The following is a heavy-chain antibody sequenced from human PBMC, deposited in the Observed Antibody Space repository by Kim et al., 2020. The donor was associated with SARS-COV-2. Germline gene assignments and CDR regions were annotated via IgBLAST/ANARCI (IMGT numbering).Heavy chain of an antibody. CDR2: IYSGGSST. D-gene: IGHD4-17*01. CDR1: GFTFSSYA. J-gene: IGHJ6*02. Sequence: GGSLRLSCAASGFTFSSYAMSWVRQAPGKGLEWVSVIYSGGSSTYYADSVKGRFTISRDNSKNTLYLQMNSLRAEDTAVYYCAKEGGDYGDLYGMDVWGQGTTVTVSS. V-gene: IGHV3-23*03. CDR3: AKEGGDYGDLYGMDV.